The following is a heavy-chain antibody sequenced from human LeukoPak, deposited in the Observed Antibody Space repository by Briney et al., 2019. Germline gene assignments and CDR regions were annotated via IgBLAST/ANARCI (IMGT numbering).Heavy chain of an antibody. D-gene: IGHD3-16*01. Sequence: GGSLRLSCAAPGITFSSYDMHWVRQAPGKGLEWVAVILNDGSQEKYADSVKGRFTISRDNSKNTLFLQMNSLRAEDTAVYYCARDDALGDNALDIWGQGTMVTVSS. CDR1: GITFSSYD. CDR3: ARDDALGDNALDI. CDR2: ILNDGSQE. J-gene: IGHJ3*02. V-gene: IGHV3-33*08.